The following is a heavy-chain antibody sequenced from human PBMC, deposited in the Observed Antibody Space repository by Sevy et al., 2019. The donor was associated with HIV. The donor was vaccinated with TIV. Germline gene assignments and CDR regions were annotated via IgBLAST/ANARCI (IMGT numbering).Heavy chain of an antibody. CDR2: IGYDGSNK. Sequence: GGSLRLSCAASGFTPSTYGMHWVRQAPGKGLEWVAVIGYDGSNKYYVASVKGRFTISRDNSKNTLFLQMDSLRAEDTAVSYCARDPRMYGDYLLAYFDSWGQGTLVTVSS. V-gene: IGHV3-33*01. CDR3: ARDPRMYGDYLLAYFDS. CDR1: GFTPSTYG. J-gene: IGHJ4*02. D-gene: IGHD2-8*01.